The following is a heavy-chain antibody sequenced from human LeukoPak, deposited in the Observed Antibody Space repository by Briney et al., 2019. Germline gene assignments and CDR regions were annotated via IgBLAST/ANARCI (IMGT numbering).Heavy chain of an antibody. D-gene: IGHD3-22*01. V-gene: IGHV1-69*13. CDR3: ARVRRAGEGYYDSSGYFPLHFDY. CDR2: IIPIFGTA. J-gene: IGHJ4*02. CDR1: GGTFSSYA. Sequence: SVKVSCKASGGTFSSYAISWVRQAPGQGLEWMGGIIPIFGTANYAQKFQGRVTITADESTSTAYMELSSLRSEDTAVYYCARVRRAGEGYYDSSGYFPLHFDYWGQGTLVTVSS.